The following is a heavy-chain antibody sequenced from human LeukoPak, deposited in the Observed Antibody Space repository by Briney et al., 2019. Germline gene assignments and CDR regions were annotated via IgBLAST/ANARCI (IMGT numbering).Heavy chain of an antibody. Sequence: PGGSLRLSCAASGFTFSRYSMHWVRQAPGKGLVWVSHVNSDGSGTDYADSVKGRFTISRDNAKNTLYLQMNSLRAEDTAVYYCARFAAFDIWGQGTMVTVSS. D-gene: IGHD3-16*01. CDR1: GFTFSRYS. CDR2: VNSDGSGT. CDR3: ARFAAFDI. J-gene: IGHJ3*02. V-gene: IGHV3-74*01.